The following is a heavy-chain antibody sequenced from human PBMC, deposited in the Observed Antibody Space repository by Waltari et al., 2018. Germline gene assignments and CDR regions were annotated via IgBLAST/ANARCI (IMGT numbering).Heavy chain of an antibody. CDR2: LHAGGAA. Sequence: EVQLVESGGGLIQPGGSLRLSCVASGFTVSHNYMSWVRQAPGKGLEWGSVLHAGGAAYYAESVKGRFTVSRDNSKNTLYLQMNSLRDEDTAIYFCARAGLGSPSQWLQLLDLWGQGTLVTVSS. J-gene: IGHJ5*02. CDR3: ARAGLGSPSQWLQLLDL. CDR1: GFTVSHNY. V-gene: IGHV3-53*01. D-gene: IGHD5-12*01.